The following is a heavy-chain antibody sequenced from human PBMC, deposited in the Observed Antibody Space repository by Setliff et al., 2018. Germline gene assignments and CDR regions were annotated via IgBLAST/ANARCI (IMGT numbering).Heavy chain of an antibody. D-gene: IGHD3-16*01. Sequence: LRLSCAASGFTFSSYWLSWVRQAPGKGLEWVANIKQNGSEKFYVDSVKGRFTISRDNAKNSLYLLMNSLRAEDTAVYYCARDGGEYWGQGTLVTVSS. CDR1: GFTFSSYW. V-gene: IGHV3-7*01. J-gene: IGHJ4*02. CDR2: IKQNGSEK. CDR3: ARDGGEY.